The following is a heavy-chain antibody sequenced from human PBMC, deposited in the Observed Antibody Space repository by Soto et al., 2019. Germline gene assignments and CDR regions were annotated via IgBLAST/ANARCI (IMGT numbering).Heavy chain of an antibody. V-gene: IGHV1-3*01. J-gene: IGHJ4*02. CDR3: ARGLGLYYFDP. D-gene: IGHD1-26*01. Sequence: GASVKVSCKASGYTFTSYAMHWVRQAPGQRLEWMGWINAGNGNTRYSQKFQGRVTITRDTSASTAYMELSSLRSEDTAVYYCARGLGLYYFDPWGQGTLVTVSS. CDR1: GYTFTSYA. CDR2: INAGNGNT.